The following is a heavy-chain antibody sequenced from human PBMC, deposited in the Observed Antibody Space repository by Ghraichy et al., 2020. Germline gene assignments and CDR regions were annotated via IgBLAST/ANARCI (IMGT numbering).Heavy chain of an antibody. D-gene: IGHD3-16*01. CDR3: ARRMLCDY. J-gene: IGHJ4*02. CDR2: IKEDGSEE. CDR1: GFTFSSYW. Sequence: GESLNISCVASGFTFSSYWMSWVRQAPGKGLEWVANIKEDGSEEYYVDSVKGRFTISRDNAKNSLYLQMNSLRVEDTAVYYCARRMLCDYWGQGTLVTVSS. V-gene: IGHV3-7*03.